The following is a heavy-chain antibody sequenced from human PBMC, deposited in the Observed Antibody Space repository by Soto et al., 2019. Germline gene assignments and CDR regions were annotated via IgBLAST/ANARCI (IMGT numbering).Heavy chain of an antibody. CDR3: AREAGPDRWFDP. J-gene: IGHJ5*02. CDR2: ISTSGTT. V-gene: IGHV4-4*07. CDR1: GASISSYF. D-gene: IGHD6-19*01. Sequence: SETLSLTCTVSGASISSYFWTWIRQPAGKGLDWIGRISTSGTTNYNPSLKRRVTMSVDTSKNHFSLNLSSVTAADTAVYYCAREAGPDRWFDPWGQGTLVTVSS.